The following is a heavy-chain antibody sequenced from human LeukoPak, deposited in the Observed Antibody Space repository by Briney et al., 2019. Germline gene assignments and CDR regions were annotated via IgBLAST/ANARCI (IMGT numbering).Heavy chain of an antibody. CDR1: GGSISSSSYY. Sequence: SETLSLTCAVSGGSISSSSYYWGWIRQPPGKGLEWIGSIYYSGSTYYNPSLKSRVTISVDTSKNQFSLKLSSVTAADTAVYYCARRKYSSRSSEFDYWGQGTLVTVSS. D-gene: IGHD6-13*01. J-gene: IGHJ4*02. CDR3: ARRKYSSRSSEFDY. CDR2: IYYSGST. V-gene: IGHV4-39*01.